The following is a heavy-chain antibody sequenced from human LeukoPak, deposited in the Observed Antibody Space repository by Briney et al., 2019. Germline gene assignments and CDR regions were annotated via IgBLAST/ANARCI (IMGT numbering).Heavy chain of an antibody. D-gene: IGHD2-15*01. CDR2: INPNRGGT. J-gene: IGHJ5*02. CDR1: GYTFTGYY. V-gene: IGHV1-2*02. Sequence: ASVKVSCKASGYTFTGYYMHWVRQAPGQGLEWMGWINPNRGGTNYAQKFQGRVTMTRDTSISTAYMELSRLRSDDTAVYYCARGVVVVAASFRFDPWGQGTLVTVSS. CDR3: ARGVVVVAASFRFDP.